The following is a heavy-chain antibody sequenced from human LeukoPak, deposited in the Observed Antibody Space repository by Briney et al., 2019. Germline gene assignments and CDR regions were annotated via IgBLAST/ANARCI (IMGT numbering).Heavy chain of an antibody. CDR3: ARDSGSGHGDY. Sequence: ASVKVSCTSSGYTFTGYYMHWVRQAPGQGLEWMGWINPNSGGTNYAQKFQGRVTMTRDTSISTAYMELSRLRSDDTAVYYCARDSGSGHGDYWGQGTLVTVSS. CDR2: INPNSGGT. J-gene: IGHJ4*02. CDR1: GYTFTGYY. D-gene: IGHD3-10*01. V-gene: IGHV1-2*02.